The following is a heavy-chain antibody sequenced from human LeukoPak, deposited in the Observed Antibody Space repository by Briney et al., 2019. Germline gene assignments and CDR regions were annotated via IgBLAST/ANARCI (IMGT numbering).Heavy chain of an antibody. V-gene: IGHV4-38-2*01. CDR2: IYHSGST. Sequence: PSETLSLTCAVSGYSISSGYYWGWIRQPPGKGLEWIGSIYHSGSTYCNPSLKSRVTIQVDTSKNQFSLKLSSVTAADTAVYYCARHFGLGSSPPGVNDYWGQGTLVTVSS. CDR3: ARHFGLGSSPPGVNDY. CDR1: GYSISSGYY. J-gene: IGHJ4*02. D-gene: IGHD6-6*01.